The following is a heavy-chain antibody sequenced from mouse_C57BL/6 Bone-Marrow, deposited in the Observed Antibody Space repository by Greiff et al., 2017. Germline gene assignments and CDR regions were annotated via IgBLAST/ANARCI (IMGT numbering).Heavy chain of an antibody. D-gene: IGHD4-1*01. V-gene: IGHV5-4*01. J-gene: IGHJ2*01. CDR3: ARAQTGSFDY. CDR1: GFTFSSYA. Sequence: EVQLVESGGGLVKPGGSLKLSCAASGFTFSSYAMSWVRQTPEKRLEWVATISDGGSYTYYPDNVKGRFTISRDNAKNNLYLQMSHLKSEDTAMYYYARAQTGSFDYWGQGTTLTVSS. CDR2: ISDGGSYT.